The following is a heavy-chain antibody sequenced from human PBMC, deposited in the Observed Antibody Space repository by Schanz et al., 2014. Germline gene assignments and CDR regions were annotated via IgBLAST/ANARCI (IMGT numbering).Heavy chain of an antibody. V-gene: IGHV3-74*02. CDR2: INGDGSRT. CDR3: AKSDAFDI. CDR1: GFTFSNYW. J-gene: IGHJ3*02. Sequence: VQVVQSGGGLVKPGGSLRLSCAASGFTFSNYWMHWVRQAPGKGLVWVSRINGDGSRTAYADSVKGRFTISRDNAKNTLYLQMNSLRAEDTAVYYCAKSDAFDIWGQGTLVTVSS.